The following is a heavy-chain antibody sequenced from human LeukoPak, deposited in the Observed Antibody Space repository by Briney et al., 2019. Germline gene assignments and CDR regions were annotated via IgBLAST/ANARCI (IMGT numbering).Heavy chain of an antibody. V-gene: IGHV4-61*02. D-gene: IGHD3-22*01. CDR2: IYTSGST. CDR1: GGSISSGSYY. Sequence: PPQTLSLTCTVSGGSISSGSYYWSWIRQPAGKGLEWIGRIYTSGSTNYNPSLKSRVTISVDTSKNQFSLKLSSVTAADTAVYYCARDSRYYEGWFDPWGQGTLVTVPS. J-gene: IGHJ5*02. CDR3: ARDSRYYEGWFDP.